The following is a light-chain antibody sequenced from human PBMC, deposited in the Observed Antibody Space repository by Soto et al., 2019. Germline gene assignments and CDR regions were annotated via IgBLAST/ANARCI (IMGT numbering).Light chain of an antibody. V-gene: IGKV3-20*01. J-gene: IGKJ2*01. CDR1: QSVTSSY. Sequence: EIVLTQSPGTRSLSPGERGTLSCRASQSVTSSYLAWYQQKPGQAPRLLIYGASSRATGIPDRFSGSGSGTDFTLTISRLELEDFAVYYCQQYGSSPYTFGQGTKLEIK. CDR3: QQYGSSPYT. CDR2: GAS.